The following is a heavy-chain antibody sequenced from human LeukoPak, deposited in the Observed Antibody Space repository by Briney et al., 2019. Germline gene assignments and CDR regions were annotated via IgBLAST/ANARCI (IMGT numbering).Heavy chain of an antibody. CDR2: IYYSGST. J-gene: IGHJ4*02. D-gene: IGHD5-24*01. CDR3: VRDPDGYKFFDY. Sequence: SETLSLTCTVSGGSISSYYWSWIRQPPGKGLEWIGYIYYSGSTNYNPSLKSRVTISVDTSKNQFSLTLSSVTAADTAVYYCVRDPDGYKFFDYWGRGSPVTVSS. V-gene: IGHV4-59*01. CDR1: GGSISSYY.